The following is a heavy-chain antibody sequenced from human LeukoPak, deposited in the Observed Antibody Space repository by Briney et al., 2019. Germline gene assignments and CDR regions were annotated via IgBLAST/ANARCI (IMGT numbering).Heavy chain of an antibody. CDR2: IYYSGST. CDR1: GGSISSSSYY. V-gene: IGHV4-39*01. CDR3: ARHWGGIAASPYYFDY. D-gene: IGHD6-13*01. J-gene: IGHJ4*02. Sequence: KSSETLSLTCTVSGGSISSSSYYWGWIRQPPGKGLEWIGSIYYSGSTYYNPSLKSRVTISVDTSKNLFSLKLSSVTAADTAVYYCARHWGGIAASPYYFDYWGQGTLVTVSS.